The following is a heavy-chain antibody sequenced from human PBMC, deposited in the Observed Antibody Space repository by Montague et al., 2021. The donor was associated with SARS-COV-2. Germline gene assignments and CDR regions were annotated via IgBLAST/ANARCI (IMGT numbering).Heavy chain of an antibody. V-gene: IGHV4-39*01. J-gene: IGHJ3*02. D-gene: IGHD3-22*01. CDR1: GGPISSSSYY. CDR2: IYYSGST. CDR3: ARFPTSYYYDSKAAPATPDAFDI. Sequence: SETLSLTCTVSGGPISSSSYYWGWIRQPPGKGLEWIGSIYYSGSTYYNPSLKSRVTISVDTSKNQFSPKLSSVTAADTAVYYCARFPTSYYYDSKAAPATPDAFDIWGQGTMVTVSS.